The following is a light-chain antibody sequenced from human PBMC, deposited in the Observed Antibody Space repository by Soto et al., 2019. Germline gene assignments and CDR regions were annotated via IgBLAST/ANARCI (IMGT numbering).Light chain of an antibody. CDR1: GSSIGLIP. Sequence: QSVLTQPPSASGTPGRRVPTSCSGSGSSIGLIPVNWYGQLPGTAPKLLIYGNNQRPSGVPDRFSGSKSATSASLAISGLQSEDEAEYYCAAWDGSLNNVLFGGGTKLTVL. CDR3: AAWDGSLNNVL. V-gene: IGLV1-44*01. J-gene: IGLJ2*01. CDR2: GNN.